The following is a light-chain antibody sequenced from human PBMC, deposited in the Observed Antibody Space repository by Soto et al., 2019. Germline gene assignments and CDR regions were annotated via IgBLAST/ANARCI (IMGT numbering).Light chain of an antibody. CDR3: QQYGSSLWT. V-gene: IGKV3-20*01. J-gene: IGKJ1*01. CDR2: GAS. CDR1: QSVSSSY. Sequence: EIVLTQSPGTLSLSPWERATLSCRASQSVSSSYLAWYQQKPGQAPRLLIYGASSRATGIPDRFSGSGSGTDFTLTISRLEPEDFAVYYCQQYGSSLWTFGQGTMV.